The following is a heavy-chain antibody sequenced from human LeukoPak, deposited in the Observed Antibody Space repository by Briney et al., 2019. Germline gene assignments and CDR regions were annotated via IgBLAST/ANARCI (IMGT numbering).Heavy chain of an antibody. CDR2: IYYSGST. V-gene: IGHV4-59*01. J-gene: IGHJ5*02. CDR1: GGSISSYY. CDR3: ARDHAAGYYDSSGYYNWFDP. D-gene: IGHD3-22*01. Sequence: TSETLSLTCTVSGGSISSYYWSWIRQPPGKGLEWIGYIYYSGSTNYNPSLKSRVTISVDTSKNQFSLKLSSVTAADTAVYYCARDHAAGYYDSSGYYNWFDPWGQGTLVTVSS.